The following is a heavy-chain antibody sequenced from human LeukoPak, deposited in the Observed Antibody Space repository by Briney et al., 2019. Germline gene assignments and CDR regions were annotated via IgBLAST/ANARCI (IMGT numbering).Heavy chain of an antibody. CDR2: INPNSGGT. J-gene: IGHJ4*02. V-gene: IGHV1-2*02. Sequence: ASVKVSCKASGYTFTGYYMHWVRQAPGQGLEWIGWINPNSGGTNYAQKFQGRVTMTRDTSISTAYMELSRLRSDDTAVYYCARVLEGRGGYYFDYWGQGTLVTVSS. D-gene: IGHD1-26*01. CDR1: GYTFTGYY. CDR3: ARVLEGRGGYYFDY.